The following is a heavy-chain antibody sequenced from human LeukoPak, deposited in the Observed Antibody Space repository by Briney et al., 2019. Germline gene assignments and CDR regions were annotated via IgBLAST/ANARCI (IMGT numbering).Heavy chain of an antibody. CDR3: AKPLVRDAFDI. V-gene: IGHV3-30*18. Sequence: PGRSLRLSCAASGFTFSSYGMHWVRQAPGKGLEWVAVISYDGSNKYYADSVKGRFTISRDNSKNTLYLQMNSLRAEDTAVYYCAKPLVRDAFDIWGQGTMVTVSS. D-gene: IGHD2-21*01. J-gene: IGHJ3*02. CDR2: ISYDGSNK. CDR1: GFTFSSYG.